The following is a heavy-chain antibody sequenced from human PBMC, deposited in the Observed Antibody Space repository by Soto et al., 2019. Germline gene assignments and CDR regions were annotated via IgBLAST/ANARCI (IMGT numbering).Heavy chain of an antibody. Sequence: QVQLVESGGGVVQPGRSLRLSCAASGFTFSSYAMHWVRQAPGKGLEWVAVISYDGSNKYYADSVKGRFTISRDNSKNTLYLQMNSLRAEDTAVYYCASGYSSGWGDYWGQGTLVTVSS. V-gene: IGHV3-30-3*01. J-gene: IGHJ4*02. CDR2: ISYDGSNK. CDR3: ASGYSSGWGDY. CDR1: GFTFSSYA. D-gene: IGHD6-19*01.